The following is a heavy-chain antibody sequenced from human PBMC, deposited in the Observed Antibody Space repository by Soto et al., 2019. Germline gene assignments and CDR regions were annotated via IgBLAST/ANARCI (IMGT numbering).Heavy chain of an antibody. CDR3: ATGRGITIFGVVSPRWFDP. CDR2: INHSGST. Sequence: PSETLSLTCAVYGGSFSGYYWSWIRQPPGKGLEWIGEINHSGSTNYNPSLKSRVTISVDTSKNQFSLKLSSVTAADTAVYYCATGRGITIFGVVSPRWFDPWGQGTLVTVS. J-gene: IGHJ5*02. D-gene: IGHD3-3*01. V-gene: IGHV4-34*01. CDR1: GGSFSGYY.